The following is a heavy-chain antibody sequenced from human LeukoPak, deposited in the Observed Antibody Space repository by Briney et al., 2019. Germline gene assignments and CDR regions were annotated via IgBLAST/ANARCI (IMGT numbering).Heavy chain of an antibody. CDR3: ARSVVVVAATGTYFDY. V-gene: IGHV5-51*01. CDR2: IYPGDSDT. J-gene: IGHJ4*02. CDR1: GYSFTDYW. Sequence: GESLKISCQVSGYSFTDYWIGWVRQLPGKGLEWMGIIYPGDSDTRYSPSFQGQVIISADKSISTAYLQWSSLKASDTAMYYCARSVVVVAATGTYFDYWGQGTLVTVSS. D-gene: IGHD2-15*01.